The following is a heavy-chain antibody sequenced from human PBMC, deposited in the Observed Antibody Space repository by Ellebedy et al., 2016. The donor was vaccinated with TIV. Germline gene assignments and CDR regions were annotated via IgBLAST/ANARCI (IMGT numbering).Heavy chain of an antibody. Sequence: PGGSLRLSCAASGLTFSSHAMSWVRQAPGKGLEWVSAISGGSENTFYAASVKGRFTISRDNSNNTLYLQLNSLRAEDTALFYCARIQTNWYFNLWGRGTLVTVSS. CDR3: ARIQTNWYFNL. CDR2: ISGGSENT. CDR1: GLTFSSHA. D-gene: IGHD1-1*01. J-gene: IGHJ2*01. V-gene: IGHV3-23*01.